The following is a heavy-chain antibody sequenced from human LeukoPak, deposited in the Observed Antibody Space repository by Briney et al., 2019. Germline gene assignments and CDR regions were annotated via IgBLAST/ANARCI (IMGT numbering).Heavy chain of an antibody. CDR3: TTSSYMITFGGVIAQIDY. CDR1: GYTFTSHA. J-gene: IGHJ4*02. V-gene: IGHV7-4-1*02. D-gene: IGHD3-16*02. CDR2: INTNTGNP. Sequence: ASVKVSCKASGYTFTSHAMNWVRQAPGQGLEWMGWINTNTGNPTYAQGFTGRFVFSLDTSVSTAYLQISSLKAEDTAVYYCTTSSYMITFGGVIAQIDYWGQGTLVTVSS.